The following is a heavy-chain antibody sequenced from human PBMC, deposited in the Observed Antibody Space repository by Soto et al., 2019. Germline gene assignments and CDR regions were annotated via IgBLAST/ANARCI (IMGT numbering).Heavy chain of an antibody. J-gene: IGHJ4*02. CDR2: IKQDGSEK. Sequence: PGGSLRLSCAASGFTFSSYWMSWVRQAPGKGLEWVANIKQDGSEKYYVDSVKGRFTISRDNAKNSLYLQMNSLRAEDTAVYYCARRRTYYYGSGPRYYFDYWGKGTLVTVSS. CDR1: GFTFSSYW. D-gene: IGHD3-10*01. CDR3: ARRRTYYYGSGPRYYFDY. V-gene: IGHV3-7*01.